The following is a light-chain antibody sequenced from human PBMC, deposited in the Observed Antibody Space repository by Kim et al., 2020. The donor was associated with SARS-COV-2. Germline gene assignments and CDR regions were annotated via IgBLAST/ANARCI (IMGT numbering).Light chain of an antibody. CDR1: QSISSW. CDR3: QQYNSYWT. V-gene: IGKV1-5*03. Sequence: SAAVGDRVTITCRASQSISSWLAWYQQKPGKAPKLLIYKASSLESWVPSRFSGSGSGTEFTLTISSLQPDDFATYYCQQYNSYWTFGQGTKVEIK. CDR2: KAS. J-gene: IGKJ1*01.